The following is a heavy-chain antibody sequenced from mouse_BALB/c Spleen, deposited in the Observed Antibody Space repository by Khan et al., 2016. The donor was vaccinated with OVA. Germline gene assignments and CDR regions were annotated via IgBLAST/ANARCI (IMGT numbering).Heavy chain of an antibody. CDR2: INPSNGGT. Sequence: QVQLQQSGAELVKPGASVKLSCKASGYTFTSYYMYWVKQRPGQGLEWIGEINPSNGGTNVNEKFKSKATLTVDKSSRTAYMEVSSLTSEDSAVYYCTRGGYGSPFAYWGQGTLVTVSA. J-gene: IGHJ3*01. V-gene: IGHV1S81*02. CDR3: TRGGYGSPFAY. CDR1: GYTFTSYY. D-gene: IGHD1-1*01.